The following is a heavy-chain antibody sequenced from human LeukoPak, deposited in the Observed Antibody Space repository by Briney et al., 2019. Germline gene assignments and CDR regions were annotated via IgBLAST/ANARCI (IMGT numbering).Heavy chain of an antibody. D-gene: IGHD1-26*01. CDR3: AIEGPGELDPTFDY. CDR2: ISPYIGNT. CDR1: GYTFTNYG. J-gene: IGHJ4*02. Sequence: ASVKVSCKASGYTFTNYGISWVRQAPGQGLEWMAWISPYIGNTKYAQKFQGRATMTTDTSTSTAYMELRSLGSDDTAVYYCAIEGPGELDPTFDYWGQGTLVTVSS. V-gene: IGHV1-18*01.